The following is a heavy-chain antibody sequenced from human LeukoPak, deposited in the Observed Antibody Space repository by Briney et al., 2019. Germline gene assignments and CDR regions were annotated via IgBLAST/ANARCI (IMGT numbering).Heavy chain of an antibody. Sequence: GXLRXSXXVSGSXFSIYXMHWVRQATXXGXEWVSAIGGGFDTYSDSVKGRFTISRDNSKSSVFLQMNSLRAEDTAVYYCVREVMDGSAPYFWYFDLWGRGALVTVSS. V-gene: IGHV3-13*01. CDR2: IGGGFDT. D-gene: IGHD1-26*01. J-gene: IGHJ2*01. CDR3: VREVMDGSAPYFWYFDL. CDR1: GSXFSIYX.